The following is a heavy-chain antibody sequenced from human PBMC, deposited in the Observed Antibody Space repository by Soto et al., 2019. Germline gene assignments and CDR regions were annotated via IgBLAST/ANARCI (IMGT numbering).Heavy chain of an antibody. Sequence: QVQLVESGGGVVQPGRSLRLSCAASGFTFSRHTMHWVRQAPGKGLEWEVAISEDGSNTYHADSVKGRFTISRDNSKNTLDLQMNSLSSEDTAVHHCARGVYYDFLSCFNTHPYYFDDWGQGTLVTVSS. J-gene: IGHJ4*02. CDR1: GFTFSRHT. V-gene: IGHV3-30-3*01. CDR3: ARGVYYDFLSCFNTHPYYFDD. D-gene: IGHD3-3*01. CDR2: ISEDGSNT.